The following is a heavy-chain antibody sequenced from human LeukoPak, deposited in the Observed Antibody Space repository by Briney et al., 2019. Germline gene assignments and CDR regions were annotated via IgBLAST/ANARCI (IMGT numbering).Heavy chain of an antibody. J-gene: IGHJ6*02. D-gene: IGHD2-21*02. CDR3: ARALCGGDCYCALGYYYGMDV. CDR1: GGTFSSYA. Sequence: ASVKVSCKASGGTFSSYAISWVRQAPGQGLEWMGGIIPIFGTANYAQKFQGRVTITADESTSTAYMELSSLRSEDTAVYYCARALCGGDCYCALGYYYGMDVWGQGTTATVSS. CDR2: IIPIFGTA. V-gene: IGHV1-69*13.